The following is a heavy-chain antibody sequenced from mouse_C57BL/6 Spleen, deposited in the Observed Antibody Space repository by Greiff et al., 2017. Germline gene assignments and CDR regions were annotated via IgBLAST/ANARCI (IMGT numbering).Heavy chain of an antibody. CDR1: GFNIKDYY. Sequence: VQLQQSGAELVRPGASVKLSCTASGFNIKDYYMHWVKQRPEQGLEWIGRIDPEDGDTEYAPKFQGKATMTADTSSNTAYLQLSSLTSEDTAVYYCATIGVYYGSSYDYWGQGTTLTVSS. D-gene: IGHD1-1*01. CDR3: ATIGVYYGSSYDY. V-gene: IGHV14-1*01. J-gene: IGHJ2*01. CDR2: IDPEDGDT.